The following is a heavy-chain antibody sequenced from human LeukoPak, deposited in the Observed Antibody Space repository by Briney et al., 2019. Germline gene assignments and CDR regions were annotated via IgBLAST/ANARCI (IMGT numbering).Heavy chain of an antibody. J-gene: IGHJ5*02. D-gene: IGHD6-13*01. Sequence: SETLSLTCTVSGGSISSHYWSWIRQPPGKGLEWIGYIYYSGSTNYNPSLKSRVTTSVDTSKNQFSLELSSVTAADTAVYYCARDHGRSWDVRGFAPWGQGTLVTVPS. CDR1: GGSISSHY. V-gene: IGHV4-59*11. CDR2: IYYSGST. CDR3: ARDHGRSWDVRGFAP.